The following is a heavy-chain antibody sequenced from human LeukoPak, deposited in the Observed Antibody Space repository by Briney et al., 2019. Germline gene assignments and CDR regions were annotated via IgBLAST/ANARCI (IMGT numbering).Heavy chain of an antibody. CDR3: ARLSTVTTLDY. V-gene: IGHV5-51*01. D-gene: IGHD4-17*01. CDR2: IYPGDSDT. CDR1: GYSFTNHW. J-gene: IGHJ4*02. Sequence: GESLKISWKGSGYSFTNHWNGWVRQLPGKGLEWMGIIYPGDSDTRYSPSFQGQVTISADKSISTAYLQWSSLKASDTAIYYCARLSTVTTLDYWGQGTLVTVSS.